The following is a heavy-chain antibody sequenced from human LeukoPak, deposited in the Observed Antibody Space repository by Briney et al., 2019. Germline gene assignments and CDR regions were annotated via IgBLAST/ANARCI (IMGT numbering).Heavy chain of an antibody. Sequence: KTGGSLRLSCAASGFTFSDYYMSWIRQAPGKGLEWVSYISSSGSTIYYADSVKGRFTTSRDNAKNSLYLQMNSLRAEDTAVYYCARGEYYYGSGSYYTDAFDIWGQGTMATVSS. CDR3: ARGEYYYGSGSYYTDAFDI. CDR1: GFTFSDYY. J-gene: IGHJ3*02. V-gene: IGHV3-11*01. D-gene: IGHD3-10*01. CDR2: ISSSGSTI.